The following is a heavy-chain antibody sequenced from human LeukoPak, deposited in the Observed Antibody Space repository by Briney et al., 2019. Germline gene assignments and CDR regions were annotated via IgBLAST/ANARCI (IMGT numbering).Heavy chain of an antibody. Sequence: GGSLRLYCAATGFSFKDYGMHWVRHPPGKGLEWVSAINWNGGGTDYADSVKGRFTISRDNAKNSLYLQLSSLSPQDTALYYCAKHLTATNTYIFFGLDVWGQGTSVTVSS. CDR2: INWNGGGT. J-gene: IGHJ6*02. D-gene: IGHD1-26*01. CDR3: AKHLTATNTYIFFGLDV. V-gene: IGHV3-9*01. CDR1: GFSFKDYG.